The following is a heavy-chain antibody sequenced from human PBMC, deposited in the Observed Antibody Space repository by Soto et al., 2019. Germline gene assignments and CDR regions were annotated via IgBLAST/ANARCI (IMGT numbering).Heavy chain of an antibody. V-gene: IGHV1-18*01. J-gene: IGHJ4*02. CDR2: ISAYNGHT. Sequence: QVQLAQSGAEVKKPGASVKVSCRTSGFTFTNSGFSWVRQAPGQGLEWMGWISAYNGHTKYEKKLQDRVTLSTDTSTKTAYIELRSLTIDDAAVYYCATDRYVGATAGQFDFWGQGTLVTVSS. CDR1: GFTFTNSG. D-gene: IGHD1-26*01. CDR3: ATDRYVGATAGQFDF.